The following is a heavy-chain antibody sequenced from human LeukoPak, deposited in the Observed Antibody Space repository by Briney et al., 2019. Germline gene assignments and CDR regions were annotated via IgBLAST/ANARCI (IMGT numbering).Heavy chain of an antibody. CDR2: ISYDGSNK. V-gene: IGHV3-30*18. D-gene: IGHD2-21*02. Sequence: GGSLRLSCAASGFTFRSYDMHWVRQAPGKGLEWVAVISYDGSNKFYADSVKGRFTISRDNSKNTLYLQMNSLRAEDTAVYYCAKDSVVVTGTYYFDYWGQGTLVTVSS. CDR3: AKDSVVVTGTYYFDY. J-gene: IGHJ4*02. CDR1: GFTFRSYD.